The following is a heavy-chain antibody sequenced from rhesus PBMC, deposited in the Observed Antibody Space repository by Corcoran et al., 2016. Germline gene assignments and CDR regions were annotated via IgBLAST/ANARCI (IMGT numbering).Heavy chain of an antibody. CDR1: GYTFTSYY. J-gene: IGHJ5-2*02. CDR2: ISHYNGNK. D-gene: IGHD6-31*01. Sequence: QVQLVQSGSEIKQPGASVKLSCKTSGYTFTSYYINWVRQAPGPGLEWIGMISHYNGNKGYAQNFQGRGTITTDTSTNTGYMELSNLRSEDTAVYYCTRGRDSSGWYSLDVWGRGVLVTVSS. V-gene: IGHV1-180*01. CDR3: TRGRDSSGWYSLDV.